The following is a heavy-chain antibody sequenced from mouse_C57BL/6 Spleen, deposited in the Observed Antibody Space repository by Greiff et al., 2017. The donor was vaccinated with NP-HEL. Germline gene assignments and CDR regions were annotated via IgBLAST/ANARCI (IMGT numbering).Heavy chain of an antibody. CDR1: GYTFTDYY. CDR2: INPNNGGT. J-gene: IGHJ4*01. V-gene: IGHV1-26*01. CDR3: ARTMDYAMDY. Sequence: VQLQQSGPELVKPGASVKISCKASGYTFTDYYMNWVKQSHGKSLEWIGDINPNNGGTSYNQKFKGKATLTVDKSSSTAYMELRSLTSEDSAVYYCARTMDYAMDYWGQGTSVTVSS.